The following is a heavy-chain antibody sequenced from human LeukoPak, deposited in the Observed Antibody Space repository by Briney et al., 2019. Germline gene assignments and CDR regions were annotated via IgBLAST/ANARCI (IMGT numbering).Heavy chain of an antibody. CDR2: ISDSGRST. Sequence: GGSLRLSCAVSGFSFSSYAMTWVRQAPGKGLEWVSAISDSGRSTYYADSVKGRFTISRDISKSTLYLQMTSLRAEDTDLYYCVQGQKWELPLDFWGQGTLVTVSS. CDR1: GFSFSSYA. CDR3: VQGQKWELPLDF. V-gene: IGHV3-23*01. D-gene: IGHD1-26*01. J-gene: IGHJ4*02.